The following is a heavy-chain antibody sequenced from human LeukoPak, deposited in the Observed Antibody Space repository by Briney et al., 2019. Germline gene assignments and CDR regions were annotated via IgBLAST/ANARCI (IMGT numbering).Heavy chain of an antibody. Sequence: GGSLRLSCAASGFTFDDYAMHWVRQAPGKGLEWVSGISWNSGSIGYADSVKGRFTISRDNAKNSLYLHMNSLRAEDTAVYYCAREEMGGTTRSGALTWGQGTLVTVSS. CDR1: GFTFDDYA. CDR3: AREEMGGTTRSGALT. V-gene: IGHV3-9*01. CDR2: ISWNSGSI. J-gene: IGHJ5*02. D-gene: IGHD1-14*01.